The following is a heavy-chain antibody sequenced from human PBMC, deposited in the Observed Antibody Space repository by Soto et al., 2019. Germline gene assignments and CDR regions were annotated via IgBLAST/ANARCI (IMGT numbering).Heavy chain of an antibody. J-gene: IGHJ2*01. D-gene: IGHD4-17*01. CDR2: IIPILGIA. CDR3: ARDWYDYGDFYPYWYFDL. CDR1: GGTFSSYT. Sequence: QVQLVQSGAEVKKPGSSVKVSCKASGGTFSSYTISWVRQAPGQGLEWMGRIIPILGIANYAQKFQGRVTITADKSTSTAYMELSSLRSEDTAVYYCARDWYDYGDFYPYWYFDLWGRGTLVTVSS. V-gene: IGHV1-69*08.